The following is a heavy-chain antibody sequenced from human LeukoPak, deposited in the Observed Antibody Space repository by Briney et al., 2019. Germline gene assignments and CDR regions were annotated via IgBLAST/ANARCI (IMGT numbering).Heavy chain of an antibody. CDR3: AIHDYLAV. D-gene: IGHD3-16*01. CDR1: GFTVSNNY. Sequence: GGSLRLSCAASGFTVSNNYMSWVRQAPGKGLEWVSVIYTGGSTYYADSVKGRFTVSRDNSKNTVYLQMNSLRAEDTAVYYCAIHDYLAVWGQGTLVTVSS. J-gene: IGHJ4*02. CDR2: IYTGGST. V-gene: IGHV3-66*01.